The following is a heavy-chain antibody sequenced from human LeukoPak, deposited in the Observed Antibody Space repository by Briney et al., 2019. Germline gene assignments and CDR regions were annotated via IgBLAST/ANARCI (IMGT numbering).Heavy chain of an antibody. CDR2: ISSSSSTI. CDR3: ARVGAYCSGGSCYIPDWFDP. Sequence: PGGSLRLSCAASGFTFSSYSMNWVRQAPGKGLEWVSYISSSSSTIYYADSVKGRFTISRDNAKNSLYLQMNSLRAEDTAVYYCARVGAYCSGGSCYIPDWFDPWGQGTLVTVSS. V-gene: IGHV3-48*04. CDR1: GFTFSSYS. D-gene: IGHD2-15*01. J-gene: IGHJ5*02.